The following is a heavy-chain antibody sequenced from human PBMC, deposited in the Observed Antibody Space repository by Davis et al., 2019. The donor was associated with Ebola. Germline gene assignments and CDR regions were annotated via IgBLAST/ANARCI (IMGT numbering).Heavy chain of an antibody. V-gene: IGHV1-18*04. CDR2: INPHNGNT. Sequence: SVKVSCKASGYTFTNYGITWVRQAPGQGLEWMGWINPHNGNTNYAQNVQGRVIMTTDPATTKAYMEVGGLRSDDTAVYYCARAQFPTTSDHWGQGTLVTVSS. D-gene: IGHD4-17*01. CDR1: GYTFTNYG. CDR3: ARAQFPTTSDH. J-gene: IGHJ4*02.